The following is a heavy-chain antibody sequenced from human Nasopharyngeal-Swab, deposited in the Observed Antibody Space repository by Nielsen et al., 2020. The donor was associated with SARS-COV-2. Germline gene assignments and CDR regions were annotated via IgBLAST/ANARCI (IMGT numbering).Heavy chain of an antibody. Sequence: ASVKVSCKASGYTFTSYYMHCVRQAPGQGLEWMGIINPSGGSTSYAQKFQGRVTMTRDTSTSTVYMELSSLRSEDTAVYYCARDRITIFGVVIISGGMDVWGKGTTVTVSS. D-gene: IGHD3-3*01. J-gene: IGHJ6*03. CDR3: ARDRITIFGVVIISGGMDV. CDR1: GYTFTSYY. V-gene: IGHV1-46*01. CDR2: INPSGGST.